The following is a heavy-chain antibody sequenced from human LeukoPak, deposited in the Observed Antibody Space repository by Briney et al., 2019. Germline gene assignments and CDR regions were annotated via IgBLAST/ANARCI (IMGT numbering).Heavy chain of an antibody. Sequence: SVNVSCKASGGTFSSYAISWVRQAPGQGLEGMGGIIPIFGTANYAQKFQGRVTITTDESTSTAYMELSSLRSEDTAVYYCARGLTNPNYYYYYMDVWGKGTTVTVSS. D-gene: IGHD4-11*01. CDR1: GGTFSSYA. J-gene: IGHJ6*03. CDR3: ARGLTNPNYYYYYMDV. CDR2: IIPIFGTA. V-gene: IGHV1-69*05.